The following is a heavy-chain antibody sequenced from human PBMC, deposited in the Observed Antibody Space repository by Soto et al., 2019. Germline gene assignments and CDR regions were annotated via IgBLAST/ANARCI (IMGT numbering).Heavy chain of an antibody. V-gene: IGHV1-69*04. CDR1: GDTFNSHT. J-gene: IGHJ5*02. CDR3: ARDRYCVTSTCYSYNWFDP. Sequence: VASVKVSCKTSGDTFNSHTHSWVRQAPGQGLEWLGRIIPMLGITNYAQKFQGRITIAADTSTSTAYMELSSLRSEDTAVYYCARDRYCVTSTCYSYNWFDPWGQGTLVTVSS. CDR2: IIPMLGIT. D-gene: IGHD2-15*01.